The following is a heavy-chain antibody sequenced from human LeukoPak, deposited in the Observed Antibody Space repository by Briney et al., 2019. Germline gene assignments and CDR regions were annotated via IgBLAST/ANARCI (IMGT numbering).Heavy chain of an antibody. CDR3: AKSMVRGVIIFSFAY. Sequence: GGSLRLSCAASGFTFSSYAMTWVRQAPGKGLEWVSTISGSGGSTYYADSVKGRFSISRDNSKNTLYLQMNSLRAEDTAVYYCAKSMVRGVIIFSFAYWGQGTLVTVSS. V-gene: IGHV3-23*01. CDR1: GFTFSSYA. J-gene: IGHJ4*02. CDR2: ISGSGGST. D-gene: IGHD3-10*01.